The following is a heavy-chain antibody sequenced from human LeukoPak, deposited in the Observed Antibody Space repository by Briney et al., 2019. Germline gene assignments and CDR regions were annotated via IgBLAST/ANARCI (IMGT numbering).Heavy chain of an antibody. CDR3: ARVRALRPQAYYYYYMDV. D-gene: IGHD4/OR15-4a*01. CDR2: INHSGST. J-gene: IGHJ6*03. Sequence: SETLSLTCAVYGGSFSGYYWSWIRQPPGKGLEWIGEINHSGSTNYNPSLKSRVTISVDTSKNQFSLKLSSVTAADTAVYYCARVRALRPQAYYYYYMDVWGKGTTVTASS. V-gene: IGHV4-34*01. CDR1: GGSFSGYY.